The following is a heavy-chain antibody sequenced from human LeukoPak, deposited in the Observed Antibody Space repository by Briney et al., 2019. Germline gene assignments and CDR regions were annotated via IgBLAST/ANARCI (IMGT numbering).Heavy chain of an antibody. CDR1: GFSFSSYG. D-gene: IGHD1-26*01. V-gene: IGHV3-21*01. J-gene: IGHJ4*02. CDR2: ISSSKSYI. Sequence: GGSLRLSCAASGFSFSSYGMNWVRQAPGKGLEWVSSISSSKSYIFYADSVKGRFTISRDNAKNSLYLEMTSLRAEDTAVYYCASGSPAGDYWGQGTLVTVSS. CDR3: ASGSPAGDY.